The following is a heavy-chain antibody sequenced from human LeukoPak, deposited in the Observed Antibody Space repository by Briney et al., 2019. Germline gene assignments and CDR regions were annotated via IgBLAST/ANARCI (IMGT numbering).Heavy chain of an antibody. D-gene: IGHD2-21*02. CDR1: GYTFTSYG. CDR2: ISAYNGNT. CDR3: ARDRSSVVVTAILSY. J-gene: IGHJ4*02. Sequence: ASVKVSCKASGYTFTSYGISWVRQAPGQGLEWMGWISAYNGNTNYAQKLQGRVTMTTDTSTSTAYMELRSLRSDDTAVYYRARDRSSVVVTAILSYWGQGTLVTVSS. V-gene: IGHV1-18*01.